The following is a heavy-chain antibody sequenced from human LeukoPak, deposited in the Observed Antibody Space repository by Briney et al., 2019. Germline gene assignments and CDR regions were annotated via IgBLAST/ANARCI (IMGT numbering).Heavy chain of an antibody. CDR2: MSGSGSST. CDR3: AKDRGRVFDY. D-gene: IGHD3-16*01. V-gene: IGHV3-23*01. J-gene: IGHJ4*02. Sequence: QPGGSLRLSCAASGFTFGNYAMTWVRQAPGKGLEWVSSMSGSGSSTYFAESVKGRFTISRDNYKNTLYLQMTSLRVDDTAVYYCAKDRGRVFDYWGQGTLVTVSS. CDR1: GFTFGNYA.